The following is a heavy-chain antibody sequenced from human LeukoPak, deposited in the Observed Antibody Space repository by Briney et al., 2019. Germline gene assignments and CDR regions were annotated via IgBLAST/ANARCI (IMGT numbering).Heavy chain of an antibody. CDR1: GFTFSSYS. J-gene: IGHJ3*02. CDR2: ISSSSSYI. V-gene: IGHV3-21*01. CDR3: ARGRSGYDRNDAFDI. D-gene: IGHD5-12*01. Sequence: GGSLRLSCAASGFTFSSYSMNWVRQAPGKGLEWVSSISSSSSYIYYADSVKGRFTISRDNAKDSLYLQMNRLRAEDTAVYYCARGRSGYDRNDAFDIWSQGTMVTVSS.